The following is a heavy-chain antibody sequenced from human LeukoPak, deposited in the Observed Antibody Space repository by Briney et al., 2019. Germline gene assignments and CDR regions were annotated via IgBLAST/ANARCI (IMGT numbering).Heavy chain of an antibody. CDR1: GGAFSGYF. J-gene: IGHJ6*03. V-gene: IGHV4-34*01. CDR3: ARASVIAVAYHYYHMAV. D-gene: IGHD6-19*01. Sequence: PSETLSLTCAGYGGAFSGYFWTWIRQPPGKGLEWIGEINHSGSTNYNPSLQRRVTISVDTSKNQFSLKLNSVTAADTAVYYCARASVIAVAYHYYHMAVWGKGNTVTVSS. CDR2: INHSGST.